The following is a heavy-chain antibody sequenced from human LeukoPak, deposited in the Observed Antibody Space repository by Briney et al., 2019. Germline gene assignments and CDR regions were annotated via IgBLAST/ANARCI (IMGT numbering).Heavy chain of an antibody. CDR2: IYTSGST. D-gene: IGHD3-22*01. CDR3: ARDSSVYYYDSSGYYPYNWFDP. J-gene: IGHJ5*02. V-gene: IGHV4-4*07. CDR1: GASISSYY. Sequence: PSETLSLTCTVSGASISSYYWSWIRQPAGKGLEWIGRIYTSGSTNYNPSLKSRVTMSVDTSKNQFSLKLSSVAAADTAVYYCARDSSVYYYDSSGYYPYNWFDPWGQGTLVTVSS.